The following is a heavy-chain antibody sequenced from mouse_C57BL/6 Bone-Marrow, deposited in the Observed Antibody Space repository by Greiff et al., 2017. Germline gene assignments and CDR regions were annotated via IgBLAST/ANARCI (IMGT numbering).Heavy chain of an antibody. CDR3: ARKNYGSSPAWFAY. Sequence: EVKLQESGPELVKPGASVKIPCKASGYTFTDYNMDWVKQSHGKSLEWIGDINPNNGGTIYNQKFKGKATLTVDKSSSTAYMELRSLTSEDTAVYYCARKNYGSSPAWFAYWGQGTLVTVSA. CDR1: GYTFTDYN. J-gene: IGHJ3*01. D-gene: IGHD1-1*01. CDR2: INPNNGGT. V-gene: IGHV1-18*01.